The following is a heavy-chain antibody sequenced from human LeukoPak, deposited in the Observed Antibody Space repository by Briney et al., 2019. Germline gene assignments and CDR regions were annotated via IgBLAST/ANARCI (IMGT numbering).Heavy chain of an antibody. V-gene: IGHV1-2*02. Sequence: ASVKVSCKASGYTFTGYYMHWVRQAPGQGLEWMGWINPNSGGTNYAQKFQGRVTMTRDTSISTAYMELSRLRSDDTAVYYCARANRGAVASLGFDPWGQGTLVTVSS. D-gene: IGHD6-19*01. CDR2: INPNSGGT. J-gene: IGHJ5*02. CDR3: ARANRGAVASLGFDP. CDR1: GYTFTGYY.